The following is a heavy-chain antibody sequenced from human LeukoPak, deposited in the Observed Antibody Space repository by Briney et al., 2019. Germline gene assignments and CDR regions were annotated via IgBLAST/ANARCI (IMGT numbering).Heavy chain of an antibody. CDR1: GYTFTSYY. CDR3: ARDGGELRFLEWLTNGSYYYYMDV. D-gene: IGHD3-3*01. Sequence: VASVKVSCKASGYTFTSYYMHWVRQAPGQGLEWMGWINPNSGGTNYAQKFQGRVTMTRDTSISTAYMELSRLRSDDTAVYYCARDGGELRFLEWLTNGSYYYYMDVWGKGTTVTVSS. J-gene: IGHJ6*03. V-gene: IGHV1-2*02. CDR2: INPNSGGT.